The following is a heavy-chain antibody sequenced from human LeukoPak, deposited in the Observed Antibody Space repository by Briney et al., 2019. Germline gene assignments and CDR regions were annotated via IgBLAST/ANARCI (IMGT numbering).Heavy chain of an antibody. D-gene: IGHD5-12*01. CDR2: ISSSGSSI. V-gene: IGHV3-48*03. Sequence: GGSLSLPRAVSGFTLSSYEMNWVRQAPGKGLEWVSHISSSGSSIYYADSVMGRFTISRDNAKNSLYLQMNSLRAEDTAVYYCARGGYGRSLANWGQGTLVTVSS. CDR1: GFTLSSYE. J-gene: IGHJ4*02. CDR3: ARGGYGRSLAN.